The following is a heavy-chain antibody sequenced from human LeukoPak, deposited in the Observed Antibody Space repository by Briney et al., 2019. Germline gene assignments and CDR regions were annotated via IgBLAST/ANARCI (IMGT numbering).Heavy chain of an antibody. Sequence: SMKVSCKASGGTFSSYAISWVRQAPGQGLEWMGGIIPIFGTANYAQKFQGRVTITADESTSTAYMELSSLRSEDTAVYYCARDPKSFDWLRVHWFDPWGQGTLVTVSS. D-gene: IGHD3-9*01. J-gene: IGHJ5*02. CDR3: ARDPKSFDWLRVHWFDP. CDR1: GGTFSSYA. V-gene: IGHV1-69*13. CDR2: IIPIFGTA.